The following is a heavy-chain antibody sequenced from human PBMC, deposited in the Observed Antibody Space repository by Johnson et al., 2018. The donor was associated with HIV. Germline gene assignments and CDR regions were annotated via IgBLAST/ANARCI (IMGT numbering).Heavy chain of an antibody. J-gene: IGHJ3*02. Sequence: QVQLVESGGGVVQPGGSLRLSCAASGFIFSTYGMHWVRQAPGKGLEWVAFIRYDGSNKYYADSVKGRFTISRDNSKNTLYLQMNSLRAEDTAVYYCAKFAVAGFDIWGQGTMVTVSS. CDR2: IRYDGSNK. CDR3: AKFAVAGFDI. V-gene: IGHV3-30*02. D-gene: IGHD6-19*01. CDR1: GFIFSTYG.